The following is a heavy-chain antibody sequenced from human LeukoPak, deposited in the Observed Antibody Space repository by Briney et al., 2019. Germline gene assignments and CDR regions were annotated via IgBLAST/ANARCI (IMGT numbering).Heavy chain of an antibody. CDR3: AREDIVVADKSYFDS. V-gene: IGHV3-53*01. D-gene: IGHD6-19*01. CDR2: ISSSGVYT. J-gene: IGHJ4*02. Sequence: GGSLRLSCAASGFTVSNSYMSWVRQAPGKGLEWVSIISSSGVYTQYEDSVKGRFTIPRDNSKNTLYLQMNSLRAEDTAVYYCAREDIVVADKSYFDSWGQGTLVTVSS. CDR1: GFTVSNSY.